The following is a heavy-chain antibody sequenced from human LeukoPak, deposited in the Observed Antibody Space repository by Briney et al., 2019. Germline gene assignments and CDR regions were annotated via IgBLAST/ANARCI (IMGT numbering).Heavy chain of an antibody. V-gene: IGHV4-30-4*08. D-gene: IGHD6-19*01. J-gene: IGHJ5*02. Sequence: KTSQTLSLPCTVSGGSISSGDYYWSWIRQPPGKGLEWIGYIYYSGSTYYNPSLKSRVTISVDTSKNQFSLTLSSVTAADTAVYYCARDLAVADGWFDPWGQGTLVTVSS. CDR2: IYYSGST. CDR3: ARDLAVADGWFDP. CDR1: GGSISSGDYY.